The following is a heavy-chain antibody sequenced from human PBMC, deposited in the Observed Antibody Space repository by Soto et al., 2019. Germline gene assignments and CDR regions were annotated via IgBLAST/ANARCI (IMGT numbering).Heavy chain of an antibody. J-gene: IGHJ4*02. D-gene: IGHD3-3*01. Sequence: EVQLLQSGGGLAQPGNSLRLSCAASGFLFDNFGMSWVRQAPGEGLEWVSMITPTGDTSYYRDSVRGRFIISRDNSNSTLFLQMNSLRADDTAIYYCVRDLRVPLGHWGQGTLVTVSP. CDR3: VRDLRVPLGH. CDR1: GFLFDNFG. V-gene: IGHV3-23*01. CDR2: ITPTGDTS.